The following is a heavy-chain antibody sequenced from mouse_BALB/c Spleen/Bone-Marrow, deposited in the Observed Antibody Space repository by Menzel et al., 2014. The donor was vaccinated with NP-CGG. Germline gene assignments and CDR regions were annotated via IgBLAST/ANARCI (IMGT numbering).Heavy chain of an antibody. J-gene: IGHJ3*01. CDR2: IYPSYSYT. CDR1: GYTFTSYW. Sequence: VQLPQSGTDLVRPGASVKLSCKASGYTFTSYWINWVKQRPGQGLEWIGNIYPSYSYTNYNQKFKDKATLTVDKSSSTAYMHLSSPTSEDSAVYYCTRDDGGFAYWGQGTLVTVSA. CDR3: TRDDGGFAY. V-gene: IGHV1-69*02. D-gene: IGHD2-3*01.